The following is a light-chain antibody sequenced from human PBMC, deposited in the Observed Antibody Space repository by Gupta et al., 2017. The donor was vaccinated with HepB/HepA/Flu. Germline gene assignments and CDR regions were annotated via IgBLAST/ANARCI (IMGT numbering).Light chain of an antibody. Sequence: QSVLTQPPSVSEPPGQRVSISSLGSMSSMAVNFVYWYQQLPGTAHRRLIYNNDRRPSGVPDRFSASKFGTSASLAINGVRSEDEAYYFCSAWDDRLSAWVFGGGTKLTV. V-gene: IGLV1-47*01. CDR1: MSSMAVNF. J-gene: IGLJ3*02. CDR2: NND. CDR3: SAWDDRLSAWV.